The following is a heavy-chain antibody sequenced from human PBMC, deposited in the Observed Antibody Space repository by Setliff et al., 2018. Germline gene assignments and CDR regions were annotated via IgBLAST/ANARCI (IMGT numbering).Heavy chain of an antibody. J-gene: IGHJ4*02. CDR2: ISGGSFDI. Sequence: GGSLRLSCAASGFTFRTYSMSWVRQAPGKGLEWVSAISGGSFDIYYAESVKGRFTISRDNWRNTLYLQMNSLRAEDTAVYYCVNHNPARWAVTGTPLDQWGQGTLVTVSS. CDR3: VNHNPARWAVTGTPLDQ. V-gene: IGHV3-23*01. D-gene: IGHD6-19*01. CDR1: GFTFRTYS.